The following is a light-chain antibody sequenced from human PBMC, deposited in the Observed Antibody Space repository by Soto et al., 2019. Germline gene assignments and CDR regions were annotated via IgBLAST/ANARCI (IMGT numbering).Light chain of an antibody. Sequence: QSVLTQPPSVSGSPGQRVTISCTGSSSNIGAGYDVHWYQQLPGTAPKLLIYGNSNRPSGVPDRSADSKSVTSASLAITALKAEEEADYYCQSYDSSNVVFGGGTKVTVL. CDR2: GNS. J-gene: IGLJ2*01. V-gene: IGLV1-40*01. CDR3: QSYDSSNVV. CDR1: SSNIGAGYD.